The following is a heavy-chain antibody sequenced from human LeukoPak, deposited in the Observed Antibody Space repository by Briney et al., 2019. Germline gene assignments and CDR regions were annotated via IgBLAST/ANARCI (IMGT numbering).Heavy chain of an antibody. CDR2: IYGSGGT. CDR1: GFTVSTNY. D-gene: IGHD3-10*01. J-gene: IGHJ1*01. V-gene: IGHV3-66*01. Sequence: GGSLRLSCAASGFTVSTNYMSWVRQAPGKGLEWVSVIYGSGGTYYADSLKGRFTISRDNSKNTLYLQINTLRAEDTAVYYCAKDKGLLWFGELPVWGQGTLVTVSS. CDR3: AKDKGLLWFGELPV.